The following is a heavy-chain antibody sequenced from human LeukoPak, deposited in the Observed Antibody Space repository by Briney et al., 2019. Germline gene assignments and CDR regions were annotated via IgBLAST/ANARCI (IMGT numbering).Heavy chain of an antibody. CDR1: GFTFSSCG. J-gene: IGHJ6*04. CDR3: AKDLGYGGWWRYYYYYGTDV. V-gene: IGHV3-30*18. CDR2: ISYDGSNK. D-gene: IGHD6-19*01. Sequence: GGSLRLSCAASGFTFSSCGMHWVRQAPGKGLEWVAVISYDGSNKYYADSVKGRFTISRDNSKNTLYLQMNSLRAEDTAVYYCAKDLGYGGWWRYYYYYGTDVWGKGTTVTVSS.